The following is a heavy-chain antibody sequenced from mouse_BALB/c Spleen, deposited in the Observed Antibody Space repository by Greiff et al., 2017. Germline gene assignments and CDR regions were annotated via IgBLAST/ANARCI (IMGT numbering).Heavy chain of an antibody. CDR2: ISSGGGST. CDR1: GFAFSSYD. J-gene: IGHJ1*01. Sequence: EVMLVESGGGLVQPGGSRKLSCAASGFAFSSYDMSWVRQTPEKRLEWVAYISSGGGSTYYPDTVKGRITISRDNAKNTLYLQMSSLKSEDTAMYYCARHCCDSSRYPYWYLDVWGAGTTVTVSS. CDR3: ARHCCDSSRYPYWYLDV. D-gene: IGHD1-1*01. V-gene: IGHV5-12-1*01.